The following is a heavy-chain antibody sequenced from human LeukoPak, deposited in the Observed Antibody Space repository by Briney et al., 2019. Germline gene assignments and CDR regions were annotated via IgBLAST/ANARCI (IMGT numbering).Heavy chain of an antibody. Sequence: GASVKVSCKASGYTFTSYGISWVRQAPGQGLEWMGWISAYNGNTNYAQKLQGRVTMTTDTSTSTAYMELRSLRSDDTAVYYCARDRRIYCSGGSCYSAGYWGQGTLVTVSS. CDR2: ISAYNGNT. V-gene: IGHV1-18*01. CDR3: ARDRRIYCSGGSCYSAGY. D-gene: IGHD2-15*01. CDR1: GYTFTSYG. J-gene: IGHJ4*02.